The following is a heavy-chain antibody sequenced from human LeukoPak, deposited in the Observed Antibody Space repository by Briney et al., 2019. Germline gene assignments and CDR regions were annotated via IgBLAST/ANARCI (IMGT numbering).Heavy chain of an antibody. Sequence: SETLSLTCTVSGGSISSYHWIWIRQPPGKGLEWIGNIYHSGSTNYNPSLKSRVTISVDTSKNQFSLRLCSVTAADTAVYYCARQSRGYNYGVFDYWGQGTLVTVSS. D-gene: IGHD5-18*01. CDR3: ARQSRGYNYGVFDY. CDR1: GGSISSYH. V-gene: IGHV4-59*08. J-gene: IGHJ4*02. CDR2: IYHSGST.